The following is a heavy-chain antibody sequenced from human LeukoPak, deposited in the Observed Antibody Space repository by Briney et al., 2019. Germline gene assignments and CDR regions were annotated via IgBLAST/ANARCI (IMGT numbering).Heavy chain of an antibody. V-gene: IGHV5-51*01. Sequence: GESLKISCKGSGYSFTSYWIDWVRQMPGKGLEWMRIIYPGDSDTRYSPSFPGQVTISADKSISTAYLQWSSLKASDTALYYCARRGSYYVAYYFDYWGQGTLVTVSS. CDR2: IYPGDSDT. J-gene: IGHJ4*02. D-gene: IGHD1-26*01. CDR1: GYSFTSYW. CDR3: ARRGSYYVAYYFDY.